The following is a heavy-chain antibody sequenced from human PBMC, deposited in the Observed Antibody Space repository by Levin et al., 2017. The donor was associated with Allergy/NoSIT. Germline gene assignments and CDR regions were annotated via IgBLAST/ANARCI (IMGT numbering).Heavy chain of an antibody. CDR3: AKGGGVTIFRDGMDV. Sequence: LSLTCAASGFTFDDYAMHWVRQAPGKGLEWVSGISWNSGSIGYADSVKGRFTISRDNAKNSLYLQMNSLRAEDTALYYCAKGGGVTIFRDGMDVWGQGTTVTVSS. V-gene: IGHV3-9*01. CDR1: GFTFDDYA. CDR2: ISWNSGSI. D-gene: IGHD3-9*01. J-gene: IGHJ6*02.